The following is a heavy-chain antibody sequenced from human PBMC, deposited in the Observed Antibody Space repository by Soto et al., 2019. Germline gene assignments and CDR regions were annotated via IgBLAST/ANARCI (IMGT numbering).Heavy chain of an antibody. CDR2: ISGSGST. CDR3: AKGGAATTTNYFFYAMAV. CDR1: GVTLSNHA. J-gene: IGHJ6*02. Sequence: GGSLRLSCLASGVTLSNHAMSWVRQAPGKGLEWVSGISGSGSTYYADSVKGRLTISRDNSKNTLYLQMNSLRAEDTAVYYCAKGGAATTTNYFFYAMAVWGQGTTVTVSS. D-gene: IGHD4-4*01. V-gene: IGHV3-23*01.